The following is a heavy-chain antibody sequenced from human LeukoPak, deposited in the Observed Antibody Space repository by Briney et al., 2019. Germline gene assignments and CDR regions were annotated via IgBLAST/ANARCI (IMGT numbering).Heavy chain of an antibody. J-gene: IGHJ4*02. V-gene: IGHV4-61*02. CDR1: GDSITSASYY. Sequence: SQTLSLTCTVSGDSITSASYYWSWIRQPAGKGLEWIRRIYTSGSTNYSPSLKSRVTLSLDGSTNQFSLRLTSVTAADTAVYFCARDEGVLRFLEYWGQGILVTVSS. CDR2: IYTSGST. CDR3: ARDEGVLRFLEY. D-gene: IGHD3-3*01.